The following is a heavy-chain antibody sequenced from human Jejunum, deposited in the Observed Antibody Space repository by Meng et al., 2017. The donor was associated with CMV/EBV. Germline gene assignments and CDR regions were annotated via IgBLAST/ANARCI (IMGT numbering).Heavy chain of an antibody. CDR3: VRPLVWN. D-gene: IGHD2-8*01. CDR1: GYIFNNYG. V-gene: IGHV1-69*12. J-gene: IGHJ1*01. CDR2: ILPIFSTT. Sequence: VRQVQPGASLSKPGSAVKDSCKASGYIFNNYGFTWVRQAPGQGLEWMGGILPIFSTTNYAQKFQGRVTITADESTSTAYMELSSLTSEDTAVYYCVRPLVWNWGQGTLVTVSS.